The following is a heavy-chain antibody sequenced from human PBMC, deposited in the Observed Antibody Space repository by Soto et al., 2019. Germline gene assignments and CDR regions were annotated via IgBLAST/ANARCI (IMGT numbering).Heavy chain of an antibody. D-gene: IGHD2-2*01. CDR3: ATIPHRTASHYDYPSGMDV. V-gene: IGHV5-51*01. CDR1: GYSFPSDW. J-gene: IGHJ6*02. CDR2: IYPADSDT. Sequence: PGESLKISCKGSGYSFPSDWIGWVRQRPGKGLEWMGSIYPADSDTRYSPSFQGHVTISADKSIRTAYLESSSLKASDSGVYYCATIPHRTASHYDYPSGMDVWGQGTMVTVSS.